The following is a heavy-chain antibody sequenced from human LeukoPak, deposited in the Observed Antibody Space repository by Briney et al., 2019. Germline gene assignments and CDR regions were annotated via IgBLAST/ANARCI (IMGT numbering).Heavy chain of an antibody. CDR3: AKDIVGGGDDY. J-gene: IGHJ4*02. D-gene: IGHD2-21*02. V-gene: IGHV3-7*01. Sequence: GGSLRLSCAASGFTFSDYWMTWVRQAPGKGLEWVANIKGDGSEKYYVDSVRGRFTISRDNAKNSIYLQMNSLRVEDTAVYYCAKDIVGGGDDYWGQGTLVIVSS. CDR1: GFTFSDYW. CDR2: IKGDGSEK.